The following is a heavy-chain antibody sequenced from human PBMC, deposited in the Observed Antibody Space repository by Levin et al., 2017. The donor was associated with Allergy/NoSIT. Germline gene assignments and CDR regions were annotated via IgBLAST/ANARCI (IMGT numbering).Heavy chain of an antibody. D-gene: IGHD4-11*01. CDR1: GFNFNNYV. J-gene: IGHJ4*02. CDR2: VSHDGSRE. Sequence: GGSLRLSCTASGFNFNNYVLHWVRQAPGKGLEWVSVVSHDGSREYYADSVRGRFTISRDSSKNTLSLLMNSLRSEDTAGYYCARSHDYSDYGDFDYWGQGTPVIVSS. CDR3: ARSHDYSDYGDFDY. V-gene: IGHV3-30*04.